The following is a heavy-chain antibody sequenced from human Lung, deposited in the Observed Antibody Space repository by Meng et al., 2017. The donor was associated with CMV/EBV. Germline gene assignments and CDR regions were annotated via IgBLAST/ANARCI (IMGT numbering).Heavy chain of an antibody. CDR2: TYYNRGT. Sequence: ETLSPXCTVSGGSISHYCWNWIRQPPREGLEWIGYTYYNRGTNYNPSLKGRFTISLETSKNQFSLKLSSVTAADTAVYYCVRGHYGDSSDSFDFWGQGTPVTVSS. CDR3: VRGHYGDSSDSFDF. J-gene: IGHJ4*02. V-gene: IGHV4-59*01. CDR1: GGSISHYC. D-gene: IGHD4/OR15-4a*01.